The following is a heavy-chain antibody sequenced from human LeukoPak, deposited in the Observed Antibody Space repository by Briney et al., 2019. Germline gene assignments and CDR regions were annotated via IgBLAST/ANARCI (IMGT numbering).Heavy chain of an antibody. CDR1: GFTFSIYG. CDR2: ISSDGSNA. J-gene: IGHJ4*02. CDR3: AKGSPQFDF. D-gene: IGHD1-26*01. Sequence: GGSLRLSCAASGFTFSIYGMHWVRQAPGKGLEWVAVISSDGSNADYADSVKGRFTISRGNSKSTLYLQMNSLRAEDTAVYYCAKGSPQFDFWGQGTLVTVSS. V-gene: IGHV3-30*18.